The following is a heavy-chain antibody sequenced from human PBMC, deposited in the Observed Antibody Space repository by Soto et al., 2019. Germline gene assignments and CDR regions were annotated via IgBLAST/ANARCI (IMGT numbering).Heavy chain of an antibody. D-gene: IGHD6-13*01. Sequence: SETLSLTCAVYGGSFSGYYWSWIRQPPGKGLEWIGEINHSGGTNYNPSLKSRVTISVDTSKNQFSLKLSSVTAADTAVYYCARGYGSSSRPYYFDYWGQGTLVTVSS. CDR1: GGSFSGYY. V-gene: IGHV4-34*01. J-gene: IGHJ4*02. CDR3: ARGYGSSSRPYYFDY. CDR2: INHSGGT.